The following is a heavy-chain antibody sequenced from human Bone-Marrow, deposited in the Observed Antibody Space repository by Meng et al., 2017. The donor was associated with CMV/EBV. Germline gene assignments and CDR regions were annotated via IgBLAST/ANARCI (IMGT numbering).Heavy chain of an antibody. V-gene: IGHV5-51*01. J-gene: IGHJ6*02. CDR2: IYPGDSDT. D-gene: IGHD2-2*02. Sequence: GRSLRLSCKGSGYSFTSYWIGWVRQMPGKGLEWMGIIYPGDSDTRYSPSFQGQVTISADKSISTAYLQWSSLKASDTAMYYCARQIDIVVVPAAIVGGYGMDVWGQGTTVTVSS. CDR3: ARQIDIVVVPAAIVGGYGMDV. CDR1: GYSFTSYW.